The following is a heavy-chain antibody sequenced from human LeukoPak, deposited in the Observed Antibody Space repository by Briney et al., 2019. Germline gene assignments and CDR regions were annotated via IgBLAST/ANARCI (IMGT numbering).Heavy chain of an antibody. V-gene: IGHV3-30*04. CDR1: GFTFSNYY. Sequence: GGSLRLSCAASGFTFSNYYMRWVRQAPGKGLEWVADISYGGSNKYYADSVKGRFTISRDNSKNTLYLQMNSLRAEDTAVYYWATDLANYYDSGIYYYYGMDVWGQGSTVTVSS. D-gene: IGHD3-22*01. J-gene: IGHJ6*01. CDR2: ISYGGSNK. CDR3: ATDLANYYDSGIYYYYGMDV.